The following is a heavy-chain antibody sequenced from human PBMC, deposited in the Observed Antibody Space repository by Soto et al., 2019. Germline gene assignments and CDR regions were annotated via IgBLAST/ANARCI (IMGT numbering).Heavy chain of an antibody. CDR3: ANALGLYYIDY. CDR1: GYTFTSYA. V-gene: IGHV1-3*01. D-gene: IGHD3-16*01. J-gene: IGHJ4*02. Sequence: QVQLVQSGAAVKKPGASVKVSCKASGYTFTSYAMHWVRQAPGQRLEWMGWINAANGHTDYSQKVQGRVTITSDTTASTAYMALSSLGAEDTAVYYCANALGLYYIDYWGQGTLVTVSS. CDR2: INAANGHT.